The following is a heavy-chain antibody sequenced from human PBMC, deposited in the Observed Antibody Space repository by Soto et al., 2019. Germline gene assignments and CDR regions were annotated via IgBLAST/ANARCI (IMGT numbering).Heavy chain of an antibody. D-gene: IGHD3-9*01. CDR3: ANILGYHPWAADGFDG. CDR1: GYTFTSYG. J-gene: IGHJ3*01. CDR2: IIPIFGTA. V-gene: IGHV1-69*13. Sequence: ASVKVSCKASGYTFTSYGISWVQQAPGQGLEWMGGIIPIFGTANYAQKFQGRVTITADESTSTAYMELSSLRVEDTAVYFCANILGYHPWAADGFDGWGQGTMVTVSS.